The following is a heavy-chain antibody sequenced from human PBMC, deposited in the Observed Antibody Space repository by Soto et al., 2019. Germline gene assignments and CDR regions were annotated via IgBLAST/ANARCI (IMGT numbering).Heavy chain of an antibody. Sequence: SETLSLTCSVSGGSISSGYYYWSWIRQPPGKGLELIGNIYYSGNTYYNPSLKRRRIISIDTSKNQSSRKVGSVTAADTAVYYCARSSLYGMDVWGQGTTVTVS. CDR1: GGSISSGYYY. J-gene: IGHJ6*02. CDR2: IYYSGNT. CDR3: ARSSLYGMDV. V-gene: IGHV4-30-4*01.